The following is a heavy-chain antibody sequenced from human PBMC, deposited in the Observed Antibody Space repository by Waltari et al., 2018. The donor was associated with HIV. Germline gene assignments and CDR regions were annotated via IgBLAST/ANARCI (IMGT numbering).Heavy chain of an antibody. J-gene: IGHJ5*01. CDR3: ASRGAPTPVTTDS. D-gene: IGHD4-17*01. V-gene: IGHV4-34*01. CDR1: GGSSSGYY. Sequence: QMQLQQSGAGPLQPSATLSLTCAVQGGSSSGYYWSWIRQPPGKGLEWIGEISPSRSTKYNPSLKSRVTISVDTSKNQFSLRLKSVTAADTAVFYCASRGAPTPVTTDSWGQGTLVIVSS. CDR2: ISPSRST.